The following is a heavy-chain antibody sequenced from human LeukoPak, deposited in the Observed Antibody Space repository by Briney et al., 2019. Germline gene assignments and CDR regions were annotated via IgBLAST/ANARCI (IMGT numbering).Heavy chain of an antibody. CDR3: AKDVGDYGTYYFDY. J-gene: IGHJ4*02. V-gene: IGHV3-23*01. Sequence: GGSLRLSCAASGFMFSSNWMSWVRQAPGKGLEWVSAISGSGGSTYYADSVKGRFTISRDNSKNTLYLQMNSLRAEDTAVYYCAKDVGDYGTYYFDYWGQGTLVTVSS. CDR1: GFMFSSNW. D-gene: IGHD4-17*01. CDR2: ISGSGGST.